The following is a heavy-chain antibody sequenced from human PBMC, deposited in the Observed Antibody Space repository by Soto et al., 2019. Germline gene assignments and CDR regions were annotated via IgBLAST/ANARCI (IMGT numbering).Heavy chain of an antibody. Sequence: SETLSLTCTVSDDFISSYFWSWIRQTPGKGLEWIGYIDYSRSTNYNPSLKSRVTISVDTSKNQFSLKLSSVTAADTAVYYCARRTAYWYFDLWGRGTLVTVSS. CDR3: ARRTAYWYFDL. J-gene: IGHJ2*01. D-gene: IGHD2-21*02. V-gene: IGHV4-59*08. CDR2: IDYSRST. CDR1: DDFISSYF.